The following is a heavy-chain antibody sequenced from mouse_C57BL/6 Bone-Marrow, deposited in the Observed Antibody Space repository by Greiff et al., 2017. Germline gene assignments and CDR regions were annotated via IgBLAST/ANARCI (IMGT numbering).Heavy chain of an antibody. Sequence: QVQLQQSGAELVMPGASVKLSCKASGYTFTSYWMHWVKQRPGQGLEWIGEIDPSDSYTNYNQKFKGKSTLTVDKSSSTAYMQRSSLTSEDSAVYYCAREGYSGDFDYGGEGTTLTVSS. V-gene: IGHV1-69*01. D-gene: IGHD2-12*01. CDR2: IDPSDSYT. CDR3: AREGYSGDFDY. J-gene: IGHJ2*01. CDR1: GYTFTSYW.